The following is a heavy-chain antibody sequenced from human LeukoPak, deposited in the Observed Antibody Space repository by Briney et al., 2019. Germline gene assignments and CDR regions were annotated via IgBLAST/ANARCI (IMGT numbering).Heavy chain of an antibody. CDR1: GYSISSGYY. CDR2: IRHSGTT. V-gene: IGHV4-38-2*02. J-gene: IGHJ4*02. D-gene: IGHD3-22*01. Sequence: PSETLSLTCTVSGYSISSGYYWGWIRQPPGKGLEWIGTIRHSGTTYYNPSLKSRVTISIDSSKNQFSLKLSSVTAADTAVYYCARGSGYDSSGYFDYWGQGTLVTVSS. CDR3: ARGSGYDSSGYFDY.